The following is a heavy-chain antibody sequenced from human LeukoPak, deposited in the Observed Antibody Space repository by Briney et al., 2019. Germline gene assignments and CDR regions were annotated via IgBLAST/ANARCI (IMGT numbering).Heavy chain of an antibody. CDR1: GFTFRSYA. CDR2: ISGSGGST. J-gene: IGHJ3*02. Sequence: PGGSLRLSCAASGFTFRSYALSWVRQAPGKGLEWASAISGSGGSTYYADSVKGRFTISRDNSKNTLYLQMNSLRAEDTAVYYCAKERITMVRGVIGPDAFDIWGQGTMVTVSS. V-gene: IGHV3-23*01. D-gene: IGHD3-10*01. CDR3: AKERITMVRGVIGPDAFDI.